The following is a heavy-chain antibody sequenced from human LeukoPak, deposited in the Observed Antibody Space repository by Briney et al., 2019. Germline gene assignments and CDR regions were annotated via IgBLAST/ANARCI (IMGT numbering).Heavy chain of an antibody. CDR1: GFTFSGYA. D-gene: IGHD3-9*01. CDR2: ISGSGGST. V-gene: IGHV3-23*01. CDR3: AKGSYRANLRYFDWLSRAYFDY. J-gene: IGHJ4*02. Sequence: PGGSLRPPCAASGFTFSGYAMSWVRQAPGKGLEWVSAISGSGGSTYYADSVKGRFTISRDNSKNTLYLQMNSLRAEDTAVYYCAKGSYRANLRYFDWLSRAYFDYWGQGTLVTVSS.